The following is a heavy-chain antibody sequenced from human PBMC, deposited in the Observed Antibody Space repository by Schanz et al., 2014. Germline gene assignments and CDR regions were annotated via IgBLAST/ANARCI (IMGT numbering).Heavy chain of an antibody. J-gene: IGHJ4*02. CDR3: ARDGVDAAAGGNY. CDR1: GGTFSSFG. D-gene: IGHD6-13*01. CDR2: IIPVLNIA. V-gene: IGHV1-69*04. Sequence: VQLEQSGAEVKKPGSSVKVSCKASGGTFSSFGINWVRQAPGQGLEWMGKIIPVLNIATYAQRFQGRVSITADTSTNTAYMELSSLRSEDTAVYYCARDGVDAAAGGNYWGQGTLVTVSS.